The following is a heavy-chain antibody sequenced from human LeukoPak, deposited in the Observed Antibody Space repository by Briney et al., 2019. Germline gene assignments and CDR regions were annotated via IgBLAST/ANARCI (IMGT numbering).Heavy chain of an antibody. J-gene: IGHJ5*02. Sequence: SQTLSLTCTVTGTSIRSGSYYWNWIRQAAGTGLEWIGYICYSGSTNYNPSLKSRVTISVDTSKNQFSLKLSSVTAADTAVYYCARGQQLALTWGQGTLVTVSS. V-gene: IGHV4-61*10. CDR1: GTSIRSGSYY. D-gene: IGHD6-13*01. CDR3: ARGQQLALT. CDR2: ICYSGST.